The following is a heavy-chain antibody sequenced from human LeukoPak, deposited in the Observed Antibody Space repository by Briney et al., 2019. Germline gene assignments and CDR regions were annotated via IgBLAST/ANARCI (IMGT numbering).Heavy chain of an antibody. D-gene: IGHD3-10*01. J-gene: IGHJ4*02. CDR3: AKGDRALYYGFSSF. Sequence: GGSLRLSCAASGFTFSSYSMQWVRQAPGKGLEWVATISYDGTYQFYTDSLKGRFTISRDNSKNTVYLQMNSLRPDDTAVYYCAKGDRALYYGFSSFWGQGTLVTVSS. CDR2: ISYDGTYQ. CDR1: GFTFSSYS. V-gene: IGHV3-30*18.